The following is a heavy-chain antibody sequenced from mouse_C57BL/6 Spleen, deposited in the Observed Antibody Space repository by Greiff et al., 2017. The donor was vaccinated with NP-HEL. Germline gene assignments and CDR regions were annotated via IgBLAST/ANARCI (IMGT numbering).Heavy chain of an antibody. CDR3: ARIYDGYYDWFAY. Sequence: VQLQQSVAELVRPGASVKLSCTASGFNIKNTYMHWVKQRPEQGLEWIGRIDPANGNTKYAPKFQGKATLTSDPSSNTAYLQLSRLTSEETAIYYCARIYDGYYDWFAYWGQGTLVTVSA. CDR2: IDPANGNT. J-gene: IGHJ3*01. D-gene: IGHD2-3*01. V-gene: IGHV14-3*01. CDR1: GFNIKNTY.